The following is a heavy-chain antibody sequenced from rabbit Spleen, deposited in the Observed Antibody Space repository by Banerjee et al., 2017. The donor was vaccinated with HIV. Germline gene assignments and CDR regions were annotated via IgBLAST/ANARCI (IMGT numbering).Heavy chain of an antibody. CDR1: GFTFSSYW. Sequence: QSLEESGGDLVKPGASLTLTCTASGFTFSSYWIYWVRQAPGKGLERIACIYTGSSGSTYYASWAKGRFTISKTSSTTVTLQMTSLTAADTATYFCARGLAGYGDAGYLDLWGQGTLVTVS. V-gene: IGHV1S40*01. CDR2: IYTGSSGST. CDR3: ARGLAGYGDAGYLDL. D-gene: IGHD6-1*01. J-gene: IGHJ4*01.